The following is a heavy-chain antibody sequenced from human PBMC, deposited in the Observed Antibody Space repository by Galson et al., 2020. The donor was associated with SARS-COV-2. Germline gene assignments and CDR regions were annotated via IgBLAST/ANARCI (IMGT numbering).Heavy chain of an antibody. CDR3: ARIRSWTYYYDSSGYPGAFDI. D-gene: IGHD3-22*01. CDR2: INPNSGGT. V-gene: IGHV1-2*02. CDR1: GYTFTGYY. J-gene: IGHJ3*02. Sequence: ASVKVSCKASGYTFTGYYMHWVRQAPGQGLEWMGWINPNSGGTNYAQKFQGRVTMTRDTSISTAYMELSRLRSDDTAVYYCARIRSWTYYYDSSGYPGAFDIWGQGTMVTVSS.